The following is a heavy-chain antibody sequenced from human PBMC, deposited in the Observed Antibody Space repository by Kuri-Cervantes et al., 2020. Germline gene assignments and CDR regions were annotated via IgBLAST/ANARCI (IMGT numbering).Heavy chain of an antibody. CDR2: IYYSGST. Sequence: SETLSLTCTVSGGSISSYYWSWIRQPPGKGLEWIGYIYYSGSTNYNPSLKSRVTISVDTSKNQFSLKLSPVTAADTAVYYCARGLLVRRRQGMNAFDIWGQGTMVTVSS. CDR3: ARGLLVRRRQGMNAFDI. V-gene: IGHV4-59*01. J-gene: IGHJ3*02. CDR1: GGSISSYY. D-gene: IGHD3-10*01.